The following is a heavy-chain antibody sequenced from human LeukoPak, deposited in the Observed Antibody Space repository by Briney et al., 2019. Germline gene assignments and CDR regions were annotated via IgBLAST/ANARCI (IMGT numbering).Heavy chain of an antibody. J-gene: IGHJ4*02. CDR1: GGTFSSYA. CDR3: ARDGSGGWELPYFDY. V-gene: IGHV1-69*04. Sequence: SVKVSCKASGGTFSSYAISWVRQAPGQGLEWMGRIIPILGIANYAQKFQGRVTITADKSTSTAYMELSSLRSEDTAVYYCARDGSGGWELPYFDYWGQGTLVTVSS. CDR2: IIPILGIA. D-gene: IGHD1-26*01.